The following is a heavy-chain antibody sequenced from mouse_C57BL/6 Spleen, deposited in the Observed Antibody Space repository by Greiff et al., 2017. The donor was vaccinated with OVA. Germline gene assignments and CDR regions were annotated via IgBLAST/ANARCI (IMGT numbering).Heavy chain of an antibody. CDR1: GYAFSSSW. CDR3: ARREGDSNPRYFDV. Sequence: QVQLQQSGPELVKPGASVKISCKASGYAFSSSWMNWVKQRPGKGLEWIGRIYPGDGDTNYNGKLKGKATLTADKSSSTAYMQRSSLTSEDSAVYFGARREGDSNPRYFDVWGTGTTVTVSS. J-gene: IGHJ1*03. CDR2: IYPGDGDT. V-gene: IGHV1-82*01. D-gene: IGHD2-5*01.